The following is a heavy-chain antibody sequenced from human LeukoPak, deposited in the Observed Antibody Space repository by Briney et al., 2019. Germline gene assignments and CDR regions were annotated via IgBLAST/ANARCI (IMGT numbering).Heavy chain of an antibody. CDR2: IYTSGST. V-gene: IGHV4-61*02. D-gene: IGHD7-27*01. J-gene: IGHJ5*02. CDR1: GGSISSGSYY. CDR3: ARTGDPYNWFDP. Sequence: SETLSLTCTVSGGSISSGSYYWSWIRQPAGKGLEWIGRIYTSGSTNYNPSLKSRVTISVDTSKNQFSLKLNSVTAADTALYYCARTGDPYNWFDPWGQGTLVTVSS.